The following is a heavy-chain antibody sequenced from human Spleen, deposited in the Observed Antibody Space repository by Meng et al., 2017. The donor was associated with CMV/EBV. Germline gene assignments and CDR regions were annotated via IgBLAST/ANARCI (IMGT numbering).Heavy chain of an antibody. V-gene: IGHV4-59*01. CDR3: AREGVRGIPFDY. J-gene: IGHJ4*02. D-gene: IGHD3-10*01. CDR2: IYYSGST. CDR1: GGSFSSYY. Sequence: SETLSLTCAVYGGSFSSYYWSWIRQPPGKGLEWIGYIYYSGSTNYNPSLKSRVTISVDTSKNQFSLKLSSVTAADTAVYYCAREGVRGIPFDYWGQGTLVTVSS.